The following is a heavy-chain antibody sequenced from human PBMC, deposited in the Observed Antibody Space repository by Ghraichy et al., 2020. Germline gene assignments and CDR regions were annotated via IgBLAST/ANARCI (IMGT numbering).Heavy chain of an antibody. J-gene: IGHJ6*02. V-gene: IGHV3-21*06. CDR1: GFSFDSYD. CDR3: AGNYLDYYAIDI. Sequence: LSLTCEASGFSFDSYDMNWVRQALGKGLEWVSSISRSSRYIYYEYSVRGRFTISRDNDKNSLYLQMDSLRAEETAIYYCAGNYLDYYAIDIWGQGTTVTVSS. D-gene: IGHD5-24*01. CDR2: ISRSSRYI.